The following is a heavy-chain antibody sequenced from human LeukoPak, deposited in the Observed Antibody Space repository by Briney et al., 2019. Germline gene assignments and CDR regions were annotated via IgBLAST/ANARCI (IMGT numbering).Heavy chain of an antibody. Sequence: SETLSLTCAVSGYSISSGYYWGWIRQLPGKGLEWIGSIYHSGSTYYNPSLKSRVTISVDTSKNQFSLKLSSVTAADTAVYYCARIRIVPEQSLFDYWGQGTLVTVSS. CDR3: ARIRIVPEQSLFDY. J-gene: IGHJ4*02. CDR2: IYHSGST. D-gene: IGHD2-2*01. V-gene: IGHV4-38-2*01. CDR1: GYSISSGYY.